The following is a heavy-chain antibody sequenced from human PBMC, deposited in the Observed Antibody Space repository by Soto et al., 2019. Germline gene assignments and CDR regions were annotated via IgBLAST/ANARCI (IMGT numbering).Heavy chain of an antibody. CDR3: ARVDY. CDR1: GFTFSSYE. Sequence: PGGFLRLACAASGFTFSSYEMNWFRQAPGKGLEWVSYISSSGTTIYYADSVKGRFTISRDNAKNSLYLQMNGLRAEDTAVYYCARVDYWGTGTQVTVCS. J-gene: IGHJ4*02. V-gene: IGHV3-48*03. CDR2: ISSSGTTI.